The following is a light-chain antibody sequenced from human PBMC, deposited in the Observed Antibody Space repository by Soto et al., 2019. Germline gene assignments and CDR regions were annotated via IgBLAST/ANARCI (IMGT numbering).Light chain of an antibody. J-gene: IGKJ5*01. Sequence: AIRMTQSPSSLSASTRDRVTITCRASEDISSYLAWYQQKPGRAPKYLIYAVSRLQSGVPSRFSGSGSGTDFTLTISSLQPEDFATYYCQQSYIVPITFGQGTRLEIK. CDR1: EDISSY. CDR2: AVS. V-gene: IGKV1-8*01. CDR3: QQSYIVPIT.